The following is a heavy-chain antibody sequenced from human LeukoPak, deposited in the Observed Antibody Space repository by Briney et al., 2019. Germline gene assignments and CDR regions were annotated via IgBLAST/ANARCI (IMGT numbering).Heavy chain of an antibody. CDR2: ISGRGSDGDT. CDR1: GFTFSSYA. V-gene: IGHV3-23*01. CDR3: AKDRAETGYFDY. Sequence: GGSLRLSCAASGFTFSSYAMSWVRQAPGKGLEWVSGISGRGSDGDTYYADSVKGRFTISRDNSKNTLYLQMNSLRAEDTAVYYCAKDRAETGYFDYWGQGTLVTVSS. J-gene: IGHJ4*02.